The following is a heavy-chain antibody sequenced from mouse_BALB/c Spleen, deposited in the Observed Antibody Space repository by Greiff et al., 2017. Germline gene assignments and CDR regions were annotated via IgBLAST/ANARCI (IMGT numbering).Heavy chain of an antibody. V-gene: IGHV2-6-7*01. D-gene: IGHD2-2*01. CDR2: IWGDGST. J-gene: IGHJ3*01. Sequence: VQLVESGPGLVAPSQSLSITCTVSGFSLTGDGVNWVRQPPGKGLEWLGMIWGDGSTDYNSALKSRLSISKDNSKSQVFLKMNSLQTDDTARYYCATNYGYDGGYWGQGTLVTVSA. CDR3: ATNYGYDGGY. CDR1: GFSLTGDG.